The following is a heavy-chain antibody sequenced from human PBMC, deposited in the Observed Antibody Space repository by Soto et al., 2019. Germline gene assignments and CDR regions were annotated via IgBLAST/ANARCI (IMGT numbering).Heavy chain of an antibody. D-gene: IGHD2-2*01. CDR1: GYTFTTFW. CDR3: ARIYCTTTTCDSWFDP. V-gene: IGHV5-10-1*01. J-gene: IGHJ5*02. CDR2: IDPGDTYA. Sequence: GESLKISCTGFGYTFTTFWISWVRQMPGKGLEWMGRIDPGDTYATYSPAFQGHVTISADKATSTAYLQWSSLKASDTAMYFCARIYCTTTTCDSWFDPWGQGTLVTVSS.